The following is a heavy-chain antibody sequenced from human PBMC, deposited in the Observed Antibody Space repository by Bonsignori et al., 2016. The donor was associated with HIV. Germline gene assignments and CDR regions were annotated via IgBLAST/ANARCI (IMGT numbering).Heavy chain of an antibody. CDR3: ARGLSHPSQGAFDI. J-gene: IGHJ3*02. Sequence: WVRQAPGQGLEWMGGIIPIFGTANYAQKFQGRVTITADESTSTAYMELSSLRSEDTAVYYCARGLSHPSQGAFDIWGQGTMVTVSS. CDR2: IIPIFGTA. V-gene: IGHV1-69*01. D-gene: IGHD2-2*01.